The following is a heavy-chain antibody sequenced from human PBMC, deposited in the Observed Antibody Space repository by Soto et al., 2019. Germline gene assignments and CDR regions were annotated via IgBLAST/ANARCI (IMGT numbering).Heavy chain of an antibody. CDR3: ARGQRFYDWFDP. D-gene: IGHD3-3*01. Sequence: XTLSLACTVSGGSISGYYWTWIRQAAGKGLEWIGRIYSSGTTKYNPYLKSRVNMSLETSKNQFSLRLSSVTATDTAVYYCARGQRFYDWFDPWGPGTLVTVS. J-gene: IGHJ5*02. V-gene: IGHV4-4*07. CDR2: IYSSGTT. CDR1: GGSISGYY.